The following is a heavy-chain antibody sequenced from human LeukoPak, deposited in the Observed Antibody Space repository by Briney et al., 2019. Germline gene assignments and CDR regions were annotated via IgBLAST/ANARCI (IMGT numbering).Heavy chain of an antibody. CDR3: AELGITMIGGV. D-gene: IGHD3-10*02. CDR1: GFSFSSYE. J-gene: IGHJ6*04. Sequence: GGSLRLSCAASGFSFSSYEMNWVRQAPGKGLEWLSYISASGTLTHYADSVKGRFTISRDNAKNSLYLQMNSLRAEDTAVYYCAELGITMIGGVWGKGTTVTISS. V-gene: IGHV3-48*03. CDR2: ISASGTLT.